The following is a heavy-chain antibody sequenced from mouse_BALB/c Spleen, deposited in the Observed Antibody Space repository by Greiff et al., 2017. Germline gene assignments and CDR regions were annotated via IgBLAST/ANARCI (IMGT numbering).Heavy chain of an antibody. CDR1: GYTFSSYW. J-gene: IGHJ3*01. CDR2: ILPGSGST. CDR3: ARKDYYYGSSYWFAY. V-gene: IGHV1-9*01. Sequence: VHLVESGAELMKPGASVKISCKATGYTFSSYWIEWVKQRPGHGLEWIGEILPGSGSTNYNEKFKGKATFTADTSSNTAYMQLSSLTSEDSAVYYCARKDYYYGSSYWFAYWGQGTLVTVSA. D-gene: IGHD1-1*01.